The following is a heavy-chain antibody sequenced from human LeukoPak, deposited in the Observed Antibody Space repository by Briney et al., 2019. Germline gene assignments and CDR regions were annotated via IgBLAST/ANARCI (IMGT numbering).Heavy chain of an antibody. CDR3: ATHHYYDSSGYRRFDFDY. CDR2: IIPIFGTA. D-gene: IGHD3-22*01. V-gene: IGHV1-69*06. CDR1: GGTFSSYA. Sequence: SVKVSCKASGGTFSSYAISWVRQAPGQGLEWMGGIIPIFGTANYAQKFQGRVTMTEDTSTDTAYMELSSLRSEDTAVYYCATHHYYDSSGYRRFDFDYWGQGTLVTVSS. J-gene: IGHJ4*02.